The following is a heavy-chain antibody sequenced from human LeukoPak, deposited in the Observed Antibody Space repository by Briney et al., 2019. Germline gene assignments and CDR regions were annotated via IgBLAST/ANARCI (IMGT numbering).Heavy chain of an antibody. D-gene: IGHD1-26*01. V-gene: IGHV3-23*01. Sequence: PGGSLRLSCAASGLTFSNYAMSWVRQAPGKGLEWVSVISGSGGNTYCADSVKGRFTVSRDNSKNTLDLQMTGLRAEDTAVYYCARERGRGRDSPWFDYWGQGTLVTVSS. CDR3: ARERGRGRDSPWFDY. J-gene: IGHJ4*02. CDR1: GLTFSNYA. CDR2: ISGSGGNT.